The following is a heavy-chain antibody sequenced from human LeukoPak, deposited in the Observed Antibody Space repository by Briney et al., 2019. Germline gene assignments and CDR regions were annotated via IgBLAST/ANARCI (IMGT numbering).Heavy chain of an antibody. J-gene: IGHJ4*02. V-gene: IGHV1-46*01. CDR1: EYTFTSYY. CDR2: VNPSGGST. Sequence: ASVKVSCKASEYTFTSYYMHWVRQAPGQGLEWMGIVNPSGGSTSYAQNFQGRVTMTRDTSTSTVYMELSSLRSEDTAVYYCARRPHSIAAAGPAPLDYWGQGTLVTVSS. CDR3: ARRPHSIAAAGPAPLDY. D-gene: IGHD6-13*01.